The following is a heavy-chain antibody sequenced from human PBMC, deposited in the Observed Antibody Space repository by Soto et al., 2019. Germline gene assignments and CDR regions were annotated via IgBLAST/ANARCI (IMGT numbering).Heavy chain of an antibody. J-gene: IGHJ6*02. V-gene: IGHV1-69*06. CDR2: VIPIFGTA. D-gene: IGHD5-18*01. CDR1: GGTFSSYA. Sequence: QVQLVQSGAEVKKPGSSVKVSCKASGGTFSSYAISWVRQAPGQGLEWMGGVIPIFGTANYAQKGQGRVTITADKSTSTDYMELSSLRSEDTAVYYCAREASGYSYGPYYYYGMHVWGQGTTVTVSS. CDR3: AREASGYSYGPYYYYGMHV.